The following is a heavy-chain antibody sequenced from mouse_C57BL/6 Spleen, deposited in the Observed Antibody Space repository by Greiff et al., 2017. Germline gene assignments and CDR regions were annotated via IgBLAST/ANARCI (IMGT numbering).Heavy chain of an antibody. CDR3: ARSGGPSYAMDY. CDR2: INPYNGDT. J-gene: IGHJ4*01. Sequence: EVQLQQSGPELVKPGDSVKISCKASGYSFTGYFMNWVMQSHGKSLEWIGRINPYNGDTFYNQKFKGKATLTVDKSSSTAHMALRSLTSEDSAVYYCARSGGPSYAMDYWGQGTSVTVSS. D-gene: IGHD3-1*01. CDR1: GYSFTGYF. V-gene: IGHV1-20*01.